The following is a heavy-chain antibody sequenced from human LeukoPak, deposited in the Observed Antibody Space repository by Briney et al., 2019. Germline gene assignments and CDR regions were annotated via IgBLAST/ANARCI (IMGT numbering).Heavy chain of an antibody. Sequence: GGSLRLSCAASGFTFSSYWMSWVRQAPGKGLEWAAHIKQDGSEKYYVDSVKGRFTISRDNAKNSLYLQMSSLRAEDTAVYYCARAVVVPAAMPEYYYYYMDVWGKGTTVTVSS. CDR1: GFTFSSYW. D-gene: IGHD2-2*01. CDR3: ARAVVVPAAMPEYYYYYMDV. J-gene: IGHJ6*03. CDR2: IKQDGSEK. V-gene: IGHV3-7*01.